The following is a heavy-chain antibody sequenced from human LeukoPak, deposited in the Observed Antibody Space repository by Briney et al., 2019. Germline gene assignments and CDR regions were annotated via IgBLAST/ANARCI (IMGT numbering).Heavy chain of an antibody. CDR1: GGSISPYY. CDR2: IYHSGNT. J-gene: IGHJ4*02. Sequence: PSETLSLTCTVSGGSISPYYWSWIRQTPVKGLEWIGYIYHSGNTNYDPSLKGRVIISVDTSRDQFSLKLSSVTAADTAVYYCAREWRYYYDSSGYPDYWGQGTLVTVSS. D-gene: IGHD3-22*01. CDR3: AREWRYYYDSSGYPDY. V-gene: IGHV4-59*12.